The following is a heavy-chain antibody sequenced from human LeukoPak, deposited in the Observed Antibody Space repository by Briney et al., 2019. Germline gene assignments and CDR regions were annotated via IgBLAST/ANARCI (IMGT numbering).Heavy chain of an antibody. CDR1: GFTFSSYG. J-gene: IGHJ3*02. D-gene: IGHD3-16*02. Sequence: GGSLRLSCAASGFTFSSYGMHWVRQAPGKGLEWVAFIRYDGSNKYYADSVKGRFTISRDNSKNTPYLQMNSLRAEDTAVYYCARTGITFGGVIAHDAFDIWGQGTMVTVSS. V-gene: IGHV3-30*02. CDR2: IRYDGSNK. CDR3: ARTGITFGGVIAHDAFDI.